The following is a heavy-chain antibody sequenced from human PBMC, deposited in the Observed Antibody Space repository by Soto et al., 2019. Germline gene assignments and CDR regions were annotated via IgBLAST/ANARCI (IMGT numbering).Heavy chain of an antibody. J-gene: IGHJ4*02. CDR3: ASHYIVVVVAATSWAHDY. D-gene: IGHD2-15*01. V-gene: IGHV3-23*01. Sequence: GGSLRLSCAASGFTFSSYAMSWVRQAPGKGLEWVSAISGSGGSTYYADSVKGRFTISRDNSKNTLYLQMNSLRAEDTAVYYCASHYIVVVVAATSWAHDYWGQGTLVTVSS. CDR1: GFTFSSYA. CDR2: ISGSGGST.